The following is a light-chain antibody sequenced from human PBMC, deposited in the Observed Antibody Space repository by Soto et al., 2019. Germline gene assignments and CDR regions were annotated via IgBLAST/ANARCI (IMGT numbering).Light chain of an antibody. Sequence: DIQMTQSPSSLSASVGDRVTITCRASQSLSTFLNWYQQKPGKAPELLIYATSTLQIGVPSRFSGSGSGTDFTLTISILQPEDFATYYYQQSYNTPRTFGQGTKLEIK. CDR3: QQSYNTPRT. CDR2: ATS. J-gene: IGKJ2*01. CDR1: QSLSTF. V-gene: IGKV1-39*01.